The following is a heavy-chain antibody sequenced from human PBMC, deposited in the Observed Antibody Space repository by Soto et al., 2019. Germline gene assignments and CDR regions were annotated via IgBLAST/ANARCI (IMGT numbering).Heavy chain of an antibody. Sequence: EVQLVESGGGLVKPGGSLRLSCAASGFAFSSYSMNWVRQAPGQGLEWVSSISSGSSYIYYADSVKGRFTISRDNAKNSLYLQVNSLGAEDTAVYYCASEATITFWGQGTLFTVSS. CDR3: ASEATITF. J-gene: IGHJ4*02. CDR1: GFAFSSYS. D-gene: IGHD5-12*01. CDR2: ISSGSSYI. V-gene: IGHV3-21*01.